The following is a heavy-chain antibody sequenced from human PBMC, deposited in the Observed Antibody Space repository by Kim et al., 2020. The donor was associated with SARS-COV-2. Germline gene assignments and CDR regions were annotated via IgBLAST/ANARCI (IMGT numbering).Heavy chain of an antibody. CDR3: ASRAYYDFWSGYYPL. D-gene: IGHD3-3*01. V-gene: IGHV4-39*07. J-gene: IGHJ4*02. CDR1: GGSISSSSYY. Sequence: SETLSLTCTVSGGSISSSSYYWGWIRQPPGKGLEWIGSIYYSGSTYYNPSLKSRVTISVDTSKNQFSLKLSSVTAADTAVYYCASRAYYDFWSGYYPLWGQGTLVTVSS. CDR2: IYYSGST.